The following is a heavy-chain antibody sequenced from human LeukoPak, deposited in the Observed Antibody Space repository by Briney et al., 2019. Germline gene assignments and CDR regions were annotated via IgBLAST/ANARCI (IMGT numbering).Heavy chain of an antibody. CDR2: MNPNSGNT. V-gene: IGHV1-8*02. CDR3: ARAYGIAAPVHFDY. J-gene: IGHJ4*02. Sequence: ASVKVSCKAFGYTFSDYYMHWVRQTPGQGLEWMGWMNPNSGNTGYAQKFQGRVTMTRNTSISTAYMELSSLRSEDTAVYYCARAYGIAAPVHFDYWGQGTLVTVSS. D-gene: IGHD6-13*01. CDR1: GYTFSDYY.